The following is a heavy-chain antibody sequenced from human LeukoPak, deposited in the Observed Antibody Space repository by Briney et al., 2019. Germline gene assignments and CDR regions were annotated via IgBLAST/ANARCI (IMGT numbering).Heavy chain of an antibody. V-gene: IGHV4-4*07. J-gene: IGHJ6*03. CDR3: ARGKSEYSSSSRYYYYYMDV. CDR1: GGSISTYS. CDR2: IYTSGST. D-gene: IGHD6-6*01. Sequence: SETLSLTCTVSGGSISTYSLTWIRQPAGKGLEWIGRIYTSGSTNYNPSLKSRVTMSADTSKNQFSLKLSSVTAADTAVYYCARGKSEYSSSSRYYYYYMDVWGKGTTVTVSS.